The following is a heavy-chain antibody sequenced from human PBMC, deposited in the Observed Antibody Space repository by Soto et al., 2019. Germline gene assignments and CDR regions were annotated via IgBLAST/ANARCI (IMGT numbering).Heavy chain of an antibody. D-gene: IGHD2-8*01. CDR1: GGSIKNYF. CDR2: VYSTGST. J-gene: IGHJ4*02. V-gene: IGHV4-59*01. CDR3: ARANRFGVSISSLDL. Sequence: LSLTCTVSGGSIKNYFLSWIRQCPGKGLEWMGYVYSTGSTHYNPSLKSRLTLSVDTSKSHFSLRLTTVTTADTATYFCARANRFGVSISSLDLWGQGILVTVSS.